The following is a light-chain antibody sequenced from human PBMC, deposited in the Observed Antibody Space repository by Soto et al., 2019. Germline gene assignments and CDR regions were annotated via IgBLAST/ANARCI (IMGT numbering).Light chain of an antibody. CDR3: QQYGGSPIT. J-gene: IGKJ5*01. Sequence: EIVRPQSPATLSVSPGERATLSCRASQSVTTRLAWYQHKPGQAPTLLMSGASNRASGVPVRFSGSGSGTDFTLTITRLEPEDFALYYCQQYGGSPITFGLGTRLAIK. V-gene: IGKV3-20*01. CDR2: GAS. CDR1: QSVTTR.